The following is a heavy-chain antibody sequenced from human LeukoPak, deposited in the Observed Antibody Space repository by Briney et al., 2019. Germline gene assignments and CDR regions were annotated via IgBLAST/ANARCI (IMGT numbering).Heavy chain of an antibody. CDR3: ARARGIVATGQYYFDY. J-gene: IGHJ4*02. D-gene: IGHD5-12*01. Sequence: GAPVKISCKVSGSPFTDYYMHWGQQAPGKGLEWMGLVDPEDGETIYAEKFQGRVTITADTSTDTAYMELSSLRSEDTAVYYCARARGIVATGQYYFDYWGQGTLVTVSS. V-gene: IGHV1-69-2*01. CDR1: GSPFTDYY. CDR2: VDPEDGET.